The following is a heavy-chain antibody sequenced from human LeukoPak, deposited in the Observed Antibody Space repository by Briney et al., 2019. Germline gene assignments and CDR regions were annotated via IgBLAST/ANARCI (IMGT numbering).Heavy chain of an antibody. CDR2: ISYDGSNK. Sequence: GGSLRLSCAASGFTFSSYAMHWVRQAPGKGLEWVAVISYDGSNKYYADSVKGRFTISRDNSKNTLYLQMNSLRAEDTAVYYCARAMPYYYDSSGYSDYWGQGTLVTVSS. CDR3: ARAMPYYYDSSGYSDY. J-gene: IGHJ4*02. V-gene: IGHV3-30*04. D-gene: IGHD3-22*01. CDR1: GFTFSSYA.